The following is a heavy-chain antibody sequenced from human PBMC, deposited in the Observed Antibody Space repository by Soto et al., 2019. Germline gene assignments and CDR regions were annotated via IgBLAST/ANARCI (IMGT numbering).Heavy chain of an antibody. CDR3: ARGGHIAVVTASFDN. Sequence: QVQLVQSGAEVRKPGASVKVSCKPSGYTFNTYYLHWLRQAPGQALEWMGVIHPSGGGATYAQKLLGRVTVTRDTSTTTVFMQLSSLRYDDTAVYYCARGGHIAVVTASFDNWGQGTLVTVSS. V-gene: IGHV1-46*02. CDR2: IHPSGGGA. D-gene: IGHD2-21*02. J-gene: IGHJ4*02. CDR1: GYTFNTYY.